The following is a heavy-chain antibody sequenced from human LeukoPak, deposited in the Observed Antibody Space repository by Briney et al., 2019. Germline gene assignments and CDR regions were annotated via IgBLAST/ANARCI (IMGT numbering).Heavy chain of an antibody. D-gene: IGHD5-12*01. CDR3: AKYRSGAGAD. J-gene: IGHJ4*02. CDR2: IRNEVGNT. Sequence: GGSLRLSCAPSGFTFSTFGMRWVRQAPGEGLGWVAFIRNEVGNTQHADSAKGRFNISRDNSKNTLNLQMNSLRAEDTAVYYCAKYRSGAGADCGQGNLVTVSS. CDR1: GFTFSTFG. V-gene: IGHV3-30*02.